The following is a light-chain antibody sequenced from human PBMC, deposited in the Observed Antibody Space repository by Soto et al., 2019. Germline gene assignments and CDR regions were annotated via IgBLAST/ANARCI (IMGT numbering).Light chain of an antibody. CDR2: ANN. J-gene: IGLJ1*01. CDR1: SSNIGAVYD. V-gene: IGLV1-40*01. Sequence: SVLTQPPSVSGAPGQRVTISCTGSSSNIGAVYDVHWYQQLPGTAPKLLIYANNNRPSGVPDRFAGSKSGTSASLAITGLQAEDEADYYCQSYDSSLSAYVFGPGTKV. CDR3: QSYDSSLSAYV.